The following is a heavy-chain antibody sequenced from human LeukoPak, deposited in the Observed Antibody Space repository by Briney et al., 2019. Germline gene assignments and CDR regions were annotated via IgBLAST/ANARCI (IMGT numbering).Heavy chain of an antibody. CDR2: IYYSWST. CDR1: GVALTGYY. CDR3: ARDRHSRSARFDP. V-gene: IGHV4-59*01. Sequence: ILSPSSTLSGVALTGYYCSCIRHPPRKGLQCHGYIYYSWSTNYNPSLKSGDTRSVVMSKNQISLKLSSVTAADTAVYCCARDRHSRSARFDPWGEGHPVTASS. D-gene: IGHD6-13*01. J-gene: IGHJ5*02.